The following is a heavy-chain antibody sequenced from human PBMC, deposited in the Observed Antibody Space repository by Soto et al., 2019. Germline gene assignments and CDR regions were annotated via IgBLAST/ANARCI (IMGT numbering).Heavy chain of an antibody. CDR1: GFTFSSYA. V-gene: IGHV3-23*01. Sequence: GGSLRLSCAASGFTFSSYAMSWVRQAPGKGLEWVSAISGSGGSTYYADSVKGRFTISRDNSKNTLYLQLNSLRAEDTAVYYCAKQKKYSSGWYYFDYWGQGTLVTVSS. CDR3: AKQKKYSSGWYYFDY. CDR2: ISGSGGST. D-gene: IGHD6-19*01. J-gene: IGHJ4*02.